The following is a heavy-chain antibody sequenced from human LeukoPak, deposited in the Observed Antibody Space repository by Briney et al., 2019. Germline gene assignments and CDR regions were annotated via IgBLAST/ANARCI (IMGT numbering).Heavy chain of an antibody. J-gene: IGHJ3*02. D-gene: IGHD5-18*01. CDR3: VRRSPGLQYAFDI. V-gene: IGHV4-59*08. CDR1: DASISSYY. Sequence: SETLSLTCTVSDASISSYYWSWIRQPPGKGLEWIAYIYYSGSTSYNPSLKSRVTISIDTSKNQFSLKLRSVTAADAAVYSCVRRSPGLQYAFDIWGQGTMVTVSS. CDR2: IYYSGST.